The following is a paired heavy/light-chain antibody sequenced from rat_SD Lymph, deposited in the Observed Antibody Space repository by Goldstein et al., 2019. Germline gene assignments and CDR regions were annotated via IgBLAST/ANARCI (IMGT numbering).Heavy chain of an antibody. CDR1: GFTFSNYG. CDR2: ISSGSSYI. CDR3: ARGDRTSPFAY. D-gene: IGHD2-1*01. J-gene: IGHJ3*01. Sequence: EVQLVESGGGLVQPGRSLKLSCVASGFTFSNYGMNWIRQAPGKGLEWVAYISSGSSYIYYAETVKGRFTISRDNAKNTLYLQMTSLRSEDTALYYCARGDRTSPFAYWGQGTLVTVSS. V-gene: IGHV5-34*01.
Light chain of an antibody. Sequence: DIVLTQSPVLAVSLGQRATISCRASQSVSISSINLMHWYQQKPGQQPKLLIYRASNLASGIPARFSGSGSGTDFTLTIDPVQADDIAAYYCQQSRESPLTFGSGTKLEIK. CDR2: RAS. CDR1: QSVSISSINL. V-gene: IGKV3S18*01. CDR3: QQSRESPLT. J-gene: IGKJ5*01.